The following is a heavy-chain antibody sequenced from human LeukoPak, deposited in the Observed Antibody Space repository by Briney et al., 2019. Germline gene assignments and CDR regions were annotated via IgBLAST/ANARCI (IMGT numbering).Heavy chain of an antibody. CDR3: ARENGYRYDY. Sequence: SETLSLTCTVSGGFITSYYWSWIRQPPGKGLEWIGSIYYSGSTNYNPSLKSRGTISVDTSKNQFSLKLSSVTAADTALYYCARENGYRYDYWGQGTLVTVSS. CDR1: GGFITSYY. V-gene: IGHV4-59*01. J-gene: IGHJ4*02. CDR2: IYYSGST. D-gene: IGHD5-18*01.